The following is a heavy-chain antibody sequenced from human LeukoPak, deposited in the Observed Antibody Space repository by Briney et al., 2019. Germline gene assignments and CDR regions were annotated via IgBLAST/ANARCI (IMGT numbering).Heavy chain of an antibody. J-gene: IGHJ4*02. CDR3: AREGGRYCSGGSCYSSNGWYGGLNY. CDR1: GYTFTSYG. V-gene: IGHV1-18*01. CDR2: ISTYNGHT. Sequence: ASVKVFCKASGYTFTSYGISWVRQAPGQGLEWMGWISTYNGHTNYARKVQGRVTMTTDTSTSTAYMELRSLRSGDTAVYFCAREGGRYCSGGSCYSSNGWYGGLNYWGQGTLVTVSS. D-gene: IGHD2-15*01.